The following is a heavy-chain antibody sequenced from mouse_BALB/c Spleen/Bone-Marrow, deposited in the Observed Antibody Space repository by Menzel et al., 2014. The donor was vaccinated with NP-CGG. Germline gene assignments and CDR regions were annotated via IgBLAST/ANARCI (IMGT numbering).Heavy chain of an antibody. D-gene: IGHD1-1*01. V-gene: IGHV1S81*02. J-gene: IGHJ1*01. CDR1: GYTFTSYW. CDR2: INPSNGRI. CDR3: ARKYYGSSYVWYFDV. Sequence: QVQLQQSGAELVKPGASAKLSCKASGYTFTSYWMQWVKQRPGQGLEWIGEINPSNGRINYNEKFKSKATLTVDKSSSTAYMQLSSLTSEDSAVYYCARKYYGSSYVWYFDVWGAGTTVTVSS.